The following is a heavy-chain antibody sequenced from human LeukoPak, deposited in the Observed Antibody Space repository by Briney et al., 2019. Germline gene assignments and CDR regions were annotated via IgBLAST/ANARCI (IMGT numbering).Heavy chain of an antibody. D-gene: IGHD6-13*01. Sequence: GGSLRLSCAGSGFTFSSYSMNWVRQAPGKGLEWVSSISSSSSCIYYADSVKGRFTISRDNAKNSLYLQMNSLRAEDTAVYYCARAAAGTMVIWGQGTMVTVSS. CDR2: ISSSSSCI. CDR1: GFTFSSYS. J-gene: IGHJ3*02. CDR3: ARAAAGTMVI. V-gene: IGHV3-21*01.